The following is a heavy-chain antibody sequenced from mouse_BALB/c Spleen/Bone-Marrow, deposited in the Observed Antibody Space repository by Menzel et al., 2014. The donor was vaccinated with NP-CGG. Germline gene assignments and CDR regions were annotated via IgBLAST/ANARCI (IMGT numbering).Heavy chain of an antibody. CDR3: ARQSYEGFAY. CDR2: ISNGGGST. V-gene: IGHV5-12-2*01. CDR1: GFTFSSYT. D-gene: IGHD2-3*01. Sequence: EVQLQESGGNLVQPGGSLKLSCAASGFTFSSYTMSWVRQTPEKRLEWVAYISNGGGSTYYPDTVKGRFTTSRDNATNTLYLQMSSLKSEDTAMYYCARQSYEGFAYWGQGTLVTVSA. J-gene: IGHJ3*01.